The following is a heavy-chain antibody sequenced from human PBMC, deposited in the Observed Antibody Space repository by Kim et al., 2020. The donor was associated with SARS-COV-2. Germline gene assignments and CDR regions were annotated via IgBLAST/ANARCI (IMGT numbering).Heavy chain of an antibody. CDR3: ARDRDYYDFWSGYYSFDY. Sequence: GGSLRLSCAASGFTFSSYAMHWVRQAPGKGLEWVAVISYDGSNKYYADSVKGRFTISRDNSKNTLYLQMNSLRAEDTAVYYCARDRDYYDFWSGYYSFDYWGQGTLVTASS. CDR2: ISYDGSNK. J-gene: IGHJ4*02. D-gene: IGHD3-3*01. CDR1: GFTFSSYA. V-gene: IGHV3-30-3*01.